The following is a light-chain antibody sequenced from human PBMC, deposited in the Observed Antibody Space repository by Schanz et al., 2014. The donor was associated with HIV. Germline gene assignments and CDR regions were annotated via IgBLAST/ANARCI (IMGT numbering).Light chain of an antibody. CDR2: DVI. V-gene: IGLV2-14*03. J-gene: IGLJ1*01. CDR3: ASYTNSATFV. Sequence: QSALTQPASVSGSPGQSITISCTGTYNDIGAYTYVSWYQQHPDKAPKLVIFDVIKRPSGVSNRFSGSKSGNTASLTISGLQAEDEADYYCASYTNSATFVFGTGTKLTVL. CDR1: YNDIGAYTY.